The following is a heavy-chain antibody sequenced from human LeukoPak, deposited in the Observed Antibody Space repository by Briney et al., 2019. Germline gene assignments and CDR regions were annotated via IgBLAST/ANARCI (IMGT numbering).Heavy chain of an antibody. V-gene: IGHV4-61*01. Sequence: SETLSLTCTVSGGSFSSGSYYWSWIRQPPGKGLEWIGYFYYSGSTNYNPSLKSRVTISVDTSKNQFSLNLSSVTAADTAVYYCARAYDSAGWGIWGQGTMVTVSS. CDR2: FYYSGST. CDR3: ARAYDSAGWGI. D-gene: IGHD3-22*01. CDR1: GGSFSSGSYY. J-gene: IGHJ3*02.